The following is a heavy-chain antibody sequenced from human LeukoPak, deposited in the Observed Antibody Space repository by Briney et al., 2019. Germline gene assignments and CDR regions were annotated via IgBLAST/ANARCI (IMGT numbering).Heavy chain of an antibody. J-gene: IGHJ6*02. CDR3: AKDGEQQLVIGAFYYYGLDV. CDR1: GFTFSSYG. D-gene: IGHD6-13*01. Sequence: GGSLRLSCAASGFTFSSYGMHWVRQAPGEGLEWVAVISYDGSNKYYADSVKGRFTISRDNSKNTLYLQMNSLRAEDTAVYYCAKDGEQQLVIGAFYYYGLDVWGQGTTVTVSS. CDR2: ISYDGSNK. V-gene: IGHV3-30*18.